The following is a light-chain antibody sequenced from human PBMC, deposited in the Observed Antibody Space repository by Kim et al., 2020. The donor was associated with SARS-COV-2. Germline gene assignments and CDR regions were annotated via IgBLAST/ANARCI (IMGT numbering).Light chain of an antibody. CDR2: QDS. J-gene: IGLJ3*02. V-gene: IGLV3-1*01. CDR3: QAWDSSTAV. CDR1: KLGDKY. Sequence: SYELTQPPSVSVSPGQTASITCSGDKLGDKYACWYQQKPGQSPVLVIYQDSKRPSGIPERFSGSNSGNTATLTISGTQAMDKADYYCQAWDSSTAVFGGGTQLTVL.